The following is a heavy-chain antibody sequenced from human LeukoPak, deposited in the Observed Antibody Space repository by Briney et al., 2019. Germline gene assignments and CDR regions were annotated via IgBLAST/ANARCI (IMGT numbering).Heavy chain of an antibody. CDR1: GVSFSGYY. CDR2: IHHSGTT. D-gene: IGHD3-22*01. J-gene: IGHJ5*02. V-gene: IGHV4-34*01. Sequence: SETLSLTCAASGVSFSGYYWSWIRQSPGKGLEWIGDIHHSGTTNYNPSLKSRVTISIDTSKNQFSLKLSSVTAADTAVYYCARHWGPYYYDLGFDPWGQGTLVTVSS. CDR3: ARHWGPYYYDLGFDP.